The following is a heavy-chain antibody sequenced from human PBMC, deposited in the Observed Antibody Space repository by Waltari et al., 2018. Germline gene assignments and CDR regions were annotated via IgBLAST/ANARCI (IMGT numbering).Heavy chain of an antibody. J-gene: IGHJ4*02. CDR3: ARDVGNVGGNY. CDR2: IKQDGSDI. D-gene: IGHD3-10*01. CDR1: GFTFSSYW. V-gene: IGHV3-7*01. Sequence: EVQLVESGGGLVQPGGSLRLSCAASGFTFSSYWMSWVRQAPGKGLEWVANIKQDGSDIYYADSVKGRFTISRDNAKNSLYLQMNSLRAEDTAVYYCARDVGNVGGNYWGQGTLVTVSS.